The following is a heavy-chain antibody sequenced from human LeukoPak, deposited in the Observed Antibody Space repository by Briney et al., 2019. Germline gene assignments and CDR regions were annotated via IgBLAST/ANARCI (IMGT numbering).Heavy chain of an antibody. CDR2: ISYDGSNQ. CDR1: GFTFSSYG. V-gene: IGHV3-30*18. D-gene: IGHD5-12*01. J-gene: IGHJ4*02. Sequence: GGSLRLSCAASGFTFSSYGMHWFRKAPGKGLGGVAVISYDGSNQYYADSVKGRFTISRDNSKNTLYLQMNSLRAEDTAVYYCAKDLDIVATRGAYWGQGTLVTVSS. CDR3: AKDLDIVATRGAY.